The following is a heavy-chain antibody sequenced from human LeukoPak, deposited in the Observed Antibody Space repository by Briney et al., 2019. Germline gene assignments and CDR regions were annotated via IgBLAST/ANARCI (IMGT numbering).Heavy chain of an antibody. CDR1: GYTLTELS. D-gene: IGHD6-13*01. CDR2: FDPEDGET. CDR3: ATDPRIAAAGPGISLYI. J-gene: IGHJ3*02. V-gene: IGHV1-24*01. Sequence: ASVKVSCKVSGYTLTELSMHWVRQAPGKGLEWMGGFDPEDGETIYAQKFRGRVTMTEDTSTDTAYMELSSLRSEDTAVYYCATDPRIAAAGPGISLYIWGQGTMVTVSS.